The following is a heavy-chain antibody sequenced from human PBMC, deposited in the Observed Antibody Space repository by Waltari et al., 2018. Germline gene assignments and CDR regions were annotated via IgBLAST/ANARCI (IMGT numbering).Heavy chain of an antibody. CDR1: GYSFTSYW. D-gene: IGHD3-10*01. CDR3: ARVYYYGSGSYYNDYYYMDV. V-gene: IGHV5-51*01. CDR2: IYPGDSDT. Sequence: EVQLVQSGAEVKKPGASLKISCKGSGYSFTSYWIGWVRQMPGKGLGWMGIIYPGDSDTRYSPSFQGQVTISADKSISTAYLQWSSLKASDTAMYYCARVYYYGSGSYYNDYYYMDVWGKGTTVTVSS. J-gene: IGHJ6*03.